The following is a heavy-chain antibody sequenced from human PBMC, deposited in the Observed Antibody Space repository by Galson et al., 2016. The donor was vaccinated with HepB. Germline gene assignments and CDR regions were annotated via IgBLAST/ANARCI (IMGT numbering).Heavy chain of an antibody. CDR2: IVAGNGDT. Sequence: SVKVSCKASGFIFKNTAVQWVRQAPGQGLEWIGWIVAGNGDTNYAQKFQERATFTRDTSTRTAYIELTSLRSDDTAVYYCAAATYYDILTTYYVEDYWGQGTLVTVSS. D-gene: IGHD3-9*01. CDR1: GFIFKNTA. J-gene: IGHJ4*02. V-gene: IGHV1-58*01. CDR3: AAATYYDILTTYYVEDY.